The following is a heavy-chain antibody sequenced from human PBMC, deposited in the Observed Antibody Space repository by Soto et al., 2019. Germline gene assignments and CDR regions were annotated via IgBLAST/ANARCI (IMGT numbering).Heavy chain of an antibody. D-gene: IGHD6-25*01. Sequence: QMQLVQSGPEVKKPGTSVKVSCKASGFTFTSSAVQRVRQARGQRLEWIGWIVVGSGNTNYAQKFQERVTITRDMSTSTAYMELSSMRSEDTAVYYCAADNYSSGPGGMDVWGQGTTVTVSS. CDR1: GFTFTSSA. V-gene: IGHV1-58*01. J-gene: IGHJ6*02. CDR2: IVVGSGNT. CDR3: AADNYSSGPGGMDV.